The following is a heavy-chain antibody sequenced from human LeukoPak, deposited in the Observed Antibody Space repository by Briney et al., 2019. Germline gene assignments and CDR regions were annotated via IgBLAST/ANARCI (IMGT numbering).Heavy chain of an antibody. CDR3: ARALGIKVPAANY. D-gene: IGHD2-2*01. V-gene: IGHV1-2*06. CDR2: INPNSGGT. J-gene: IGHJ4*02. CDR1: GYTFTGYY. Sequence: ASVKVSCKASGYTFTGYYMHWVRQAPGQGLEWMGRINPNSGGTNYAQKFQGRVTMTRDTSISTAYMELSGLRSDDTAVYYCARALGIKVPAANYWGQGTLVTVSS.